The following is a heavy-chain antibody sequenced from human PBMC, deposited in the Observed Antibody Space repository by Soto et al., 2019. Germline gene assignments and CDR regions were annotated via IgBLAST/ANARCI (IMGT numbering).Heavy chain of an antibody. CDR3: ARTPPLLGYYDSSGPVAFDI. CDR1: GGSISSGGHY. CDR2: IYYSGST. V-gene: IGHV4-31*03. J-gene: IGHJ3*02. Sequence: QVQLQESGPGLVKPSQTLSLTCTVSGGSISSGGHYWSWIRQHPGKGLEWIGYIYYSGSTYYNPSPTNRVTISVDTSKSRFSLKLSSVTAADTAVYYCARTPPLLGYYDSSGPVAFDIWGQGTMVTVSS. D-gene: IGHD3-22*01.